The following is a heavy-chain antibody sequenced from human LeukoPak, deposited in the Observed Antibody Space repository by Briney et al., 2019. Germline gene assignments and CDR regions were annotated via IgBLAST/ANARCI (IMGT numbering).Heavy chain of an antibody. CDR2: TSGCGGST. V-gene: IGHV3-23*01. Sequence: ARSLRLSCAAYGFTINSYAMSWDRPAQGKGRVGVSATSGCGGSTYHAYSVKGPVTVSRANSKNPLYWQSDRQRTTDIALYYCAKDHLNSWWWVLLSPKEKDNDCGGQRTLVTVSS. D-gene: IGHD3-10*01. J-gene: IGHJ4*02. CDR3: AKDHLNSWWWVLLSPKEKDNDC. CDR1: GFTINSYA.